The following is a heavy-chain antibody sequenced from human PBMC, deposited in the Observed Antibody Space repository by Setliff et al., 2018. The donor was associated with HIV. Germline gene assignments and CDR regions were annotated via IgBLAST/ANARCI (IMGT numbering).Heavy chain of an antibody. D-gene: IGHD3-10*01. CDR1: GYSISTSSW. V-gene: IGHV4-38-2*02. CDR3: ARGIRMLLDSNRGVYTHDAFDL. CDR2: IYHGGSV. Sequence: PSETLSLTCTVSGYSISTSSWWGWVRQSPGRGLQWIGSIYHGGSVYYNPSIQSRVTISLDRSKNQFSLNMISVTAADSATYFCARGIRMLLDSNRGVYTHDAFDLWGQGTTVTVSS. J-gene: IGHJ3*01.